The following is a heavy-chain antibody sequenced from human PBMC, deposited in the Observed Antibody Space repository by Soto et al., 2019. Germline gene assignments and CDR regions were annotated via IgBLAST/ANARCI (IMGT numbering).Heavy chain of an antibody. V-gene: IGHV3-48*02. CDR2: ISTSSSAI. J-gene: IGHJ4*02. CDR1: GFIFSSYS. CDR3: AREASGNVDY. Sequence: GGSLRLSCAASGFIFSSYSMNWVRQAPGKGLEWVSYISTSSSAIYYADSVKGRFTISRDNAKNSLYLQMNSLRDEDTAVYYCAREASGNVDYWGQGTLVTVSS. D-gene: IGHD2-15*01.